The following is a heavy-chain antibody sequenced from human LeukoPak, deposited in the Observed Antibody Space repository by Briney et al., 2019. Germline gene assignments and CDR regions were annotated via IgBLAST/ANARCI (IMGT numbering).Heavy chain of an antibody. V-gene: IGHV3-23*01. CDR2: FSGSGSST. J-gene: IGHJ4*02. CDR3: AKDVGYCTSTTCYKPFDS. Sequence: PGGSLRLSCAASGFTFSNYAMNWVRQVPGKGLEWVSAFSGSGSSTYYADSVKGRFTTSRDNSKTTLYLQMNSLRAEDTAVYYCAKDVGYCTSTTCYKPFDSWGQGTLVTVSS. D-gene: IGHD2-2*02. CDR1: GFTFSNYA.